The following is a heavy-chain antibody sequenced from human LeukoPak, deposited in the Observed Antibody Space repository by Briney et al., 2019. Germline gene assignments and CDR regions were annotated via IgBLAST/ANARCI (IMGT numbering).Heavy chain of an antibody. V-gene: IGHV4-59*08. CDR1: GGSISSYY. CDR2: IYYSGST. D-gene: IGHD3-22*01. Sequence: SETLSLTCTVSGGSISSYYWSWIRQPPGKGLEWIGYIYYSGSTNYNPSLKSRVTISVDTSKNQFSLRLSSMTAADTAVYYCARGTDSRGYQFRGFDSWGRGTLVTVSS. CDR3: ARGTDSRGYQFRGFDS. J-gene: IGHJ4*02.